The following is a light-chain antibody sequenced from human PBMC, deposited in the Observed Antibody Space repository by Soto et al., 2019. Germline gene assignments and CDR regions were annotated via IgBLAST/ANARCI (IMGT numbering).Light chain of an antibody. CDR2: GTS. CDR1: QSVDNRF. J-gene: IGKJ2*01. V-gene: IGKV3-20*01. CDR3: QRYDGSPFYT. Sequence: EIVLTQSPGTLSLSPGDRATLSCRAGQSVDNRFLAWYQQKPGQAPRLLIYGTSTRATGIPDRCSGSASGTDFTLTITRLEPEDFAVYYCQRYDGSPFYTFGQGTKVEIK.